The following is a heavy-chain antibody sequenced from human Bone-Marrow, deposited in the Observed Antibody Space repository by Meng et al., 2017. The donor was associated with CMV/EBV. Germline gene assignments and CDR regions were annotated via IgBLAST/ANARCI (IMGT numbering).Heavy chain of an antibody. CDR2: MNPNSGNT. J-gene: IGHJ4*02. V-gene: IGHV1-8*01. D-gene: IGHD3-3*01. Sequence: ASVKVSCKASGYTFTSYDINWVRQATGQGLEWMGWMNPNSGNTGYAQKFQGRVTITTDESTSTAYMELSSLRSEDTAVYYCARGGYYDFWSGYYTSPFDYWGQGTLVTVSS. CDR1: GYTFTSYD. CDR3: ARGGYYDFWSGYYTSPFDY.